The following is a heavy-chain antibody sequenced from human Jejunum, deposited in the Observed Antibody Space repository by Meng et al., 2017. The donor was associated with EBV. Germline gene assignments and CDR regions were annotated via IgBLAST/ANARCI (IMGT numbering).Heavy chain of an antibody. CDR1: GFSFSDYY. CDR3: AASAVVAPHY. J-gene: IGHJ4*02. D-gene: IGHD2-15*01. V-gene: IGHV3-11*01. Sequence: QVQLLESGGGLVQPGGSLSLSCEASGFSFSDYYMGWIRQAPGKGLEWVSYISSGSGSTLYYADSVGGRFTISRDNAKNSLYLQMNSLRAEDTAVYYCAASAVVAPHYWGQGTLVTVSS. CDR2: ISSGSGSTL.